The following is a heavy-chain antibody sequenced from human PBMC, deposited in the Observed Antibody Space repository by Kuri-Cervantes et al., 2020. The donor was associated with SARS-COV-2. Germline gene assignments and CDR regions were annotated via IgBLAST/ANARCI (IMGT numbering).Heavy chain of an antibody. D-gene: IGHD3-22*01. V-gene: IGHV1-24*01. CDR2: FDPEDGET. Sequence: ASVKVSCKVSGYTLTELSMHWVRQAPGEGLEWMGGFDPEDGETIYAQKFQGRVTMTEDTSTDTAYMELSSLRSEDTAVYYCARSSSYYRRWYFDLWGRGTLVTVSS. CDR1: GYTLTELS. J-gene: IGHJ2*01. CDR3: ARSSSYYRRWYFDL.